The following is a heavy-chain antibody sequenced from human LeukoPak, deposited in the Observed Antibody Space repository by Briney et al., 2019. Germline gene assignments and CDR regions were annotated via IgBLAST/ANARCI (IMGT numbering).Heavy chain of an antibody. CDR2: IDFDGTIT. Sequence: GGSLRLSCAASGFTFYNYWMHWVRQAPGEGLLWVSRIDFDGTITNYADSVKGRFTISRDNTKNTVYLQVNSLRADDTAVYYCTRGVRGRWGLFDSWGQGTLVTVSS. D-gene: IGHD1-26*01. CDR1: GFTFYNYW. CDR3: TRGVRGRWGLFDS. V-gene: IGHV3-74*01. J-gene: IGHJ4*02.